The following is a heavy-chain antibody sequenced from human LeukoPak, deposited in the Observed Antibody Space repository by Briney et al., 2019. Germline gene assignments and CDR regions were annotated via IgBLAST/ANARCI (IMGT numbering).Heavy chain of an antibody. CDR1: GYTFTGYY. Sequence: ASVKVSCKASGYTFTGYYTHWVRQAPGQGLEWMGWINPNSAGTKYAQKFQGRVTMSRDTSISTAYMELSRLTSDDTAVFYCARGRSEGGTIDYWGQGTLVTVSS. CDR2: INPNSAGT. J-gene: IGHJ4*02. CDR3: ARGRSEGGTIDY. D-gene: IGHD3-10*01. V-gene: IGHV1-2*02.